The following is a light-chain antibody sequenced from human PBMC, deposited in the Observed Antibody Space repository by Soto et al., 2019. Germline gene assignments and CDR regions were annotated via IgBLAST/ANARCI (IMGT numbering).Light chain of an antibody. CDR2: RNN. J-gene: IGLJ1*01. Sequence: QSVLTQPPSASGTPGQRVTISCSGSSSNIGSNYVYWYQQFPGTAPKLLIYRNNQRPSGVPDRFSGSKSGTSASLAISGLRSEDEADYYCAAWDDSLRGYVFGTGTKVTVL. V-gene: IGLV1-47*01. CDR1: SSNIGSNY. CDR3: AAWDDSLRGYV.